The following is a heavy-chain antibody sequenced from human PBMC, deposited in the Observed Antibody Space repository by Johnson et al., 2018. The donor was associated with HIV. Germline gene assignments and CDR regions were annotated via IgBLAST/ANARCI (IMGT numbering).Heavy chain of an antibody. CDR2: LNWNGGST. J-gene: IGHJ3*02. D-gene: IGHD1-26*01. V-gene: IGHV3-20*04. CDR1: GFIFDDYG. Sequence: VLLVESGGGVVRPGGSQRLSCAASGFIFDDYGMSWVRQAPGKGLEWVSSLNWNGGSTGYGDSVKGRFTISRDNAKNTLYLQMNSLRAEDTAVYYCARDPGPQWELEATDAFDIWGQGTMVTVSS. CDR3: ARDPGPQWELEATDAFDI.